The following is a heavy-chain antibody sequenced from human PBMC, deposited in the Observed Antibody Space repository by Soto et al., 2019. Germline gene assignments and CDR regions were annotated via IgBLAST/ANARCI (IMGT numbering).Heavy chain of an antibody. D-gene: IGHD3-22*01. J-gene: IGHJ4*02. CDR3: ARDRYYYDSSGYFFDY. Sequence: SVKVSCKASGGTFSSYAISWVRQAPGQGLEWMGGIIPIFGTANYAQKFQGRVTITADESTSTAYMELSSLRSEDTAVYYCARDRYYYDSSGYFFDYWGQGTLVTVSS. CDR1: GGTFSSYA. CDR2: IIPIFGTA. V-gene: IGHV1-69*13.